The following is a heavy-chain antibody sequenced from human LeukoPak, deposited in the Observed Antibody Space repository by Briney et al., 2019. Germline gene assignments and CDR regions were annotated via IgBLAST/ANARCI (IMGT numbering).Heavy chain of an antibody. CDR3: GALGRGYSYGFDY. CDR1: GFTFSSYA. D-gene: IGHD5-18*01. V-gene: IGHV3-23*01. Sequence: GGSLRLSCAASGFTFSSYAMNWVRQAPGKGLEWVSSISGSGGSTYYADSVKGRFTTSRDNSKNTLYLQMNSRRAEDTAVYYCGALGRGYSYGFDYWGQGALVTVSS. CDR2: ISGSGGST. J-gene: IGHJ4*02.